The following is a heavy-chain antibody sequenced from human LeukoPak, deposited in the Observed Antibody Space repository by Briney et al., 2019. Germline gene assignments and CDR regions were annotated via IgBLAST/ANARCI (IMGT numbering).Heavy chain of an antibody. V-gene: IGHV3-33*01. Sequence: GGSLRLSCAASGFTFRSYGMHWVRQAPGKGLEWVAVIWYDGSNKYYADSVKGRFTVSRDNSKNTLYLQMNSLRAEDTAVYYCATAVASSSGWYADYWGQGTLVTVSS. J-gene: IGHJ4*02. D-gene: IGHD6-19*01. CDR3: ATAVASSSGWYADY. CDR1: GFTFRSYG. CDR2: IWYDGSNK.